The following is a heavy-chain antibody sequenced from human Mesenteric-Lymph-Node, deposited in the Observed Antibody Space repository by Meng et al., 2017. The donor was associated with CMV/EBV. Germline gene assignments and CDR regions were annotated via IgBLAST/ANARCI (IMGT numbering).Heavy chain of an antibody. CDR2: INHSGST. CDR1: GGSFSGYY. Sequence: QVRLHQWGAGLLKPSETLSVTCAVYGGSFSGYYWNWIRQSPEKGLEWIGEINHSGSTTYNPSFTSRIIISVDTSTNQISLNMSSVTAADTAVYYCARGSSYDILTGYFDYWGQGALVTVS. D-gene: IGHD3-9*01. J-gene: IGHJ4*02. CDR3: ARGSSYDILTGYFDY. V-gene: IGHV4-34*01.